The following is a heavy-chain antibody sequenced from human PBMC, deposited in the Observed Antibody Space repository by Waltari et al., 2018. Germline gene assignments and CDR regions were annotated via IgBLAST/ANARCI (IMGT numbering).Heavy chain of an antibody. CDR2: ISYDGSNK. J-gene: IGHJ2*01. Sequence: QVQLVESGGGVVQPGRSLRLSCASSGFTFSSYAMHWVRQAPGKGLEWVAVISYDGSNKYYADSVKGRFTISRDNSKNTLYLQMNSLRAEDTAVYYCARDGGFRETYWYFDLWGRGTLVTVSS. CDR1: GFTFSSYA. D-gene: IGHD3-10*01. V-gene: IGHV3-30-3*01. CDR3: ARDGGFRETYWYFDL.